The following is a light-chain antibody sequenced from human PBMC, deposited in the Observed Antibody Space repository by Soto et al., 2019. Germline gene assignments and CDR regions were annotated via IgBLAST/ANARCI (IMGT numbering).Light chain of an antibody. V-gene: IGKV3-20*01. CDR3: QQYGSSIT. Sequence: IVLTQCPGTLSLSPGERATLCCRASQSVSNNYLAWYQQKPGQAPRLLIYGTSSRATGIPDRFSGSGSGTDFTLTISRLEPEDFAVYYCQQYGSSITFGQGTRLEIK. J-gene: IGKJ5*01. CDR1: QSVSNNY. CDR2: GTS.